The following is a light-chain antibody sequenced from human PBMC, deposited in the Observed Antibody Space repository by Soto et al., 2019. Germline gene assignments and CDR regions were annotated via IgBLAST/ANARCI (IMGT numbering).Light chain of an antibody. CDR3: QQYNTWSSIT. Sequence: EIVMTQSPATLSVSPGERVTHSCRASESISFNLAWYQQKPGQAPSLLMYGVFARATGIPARFSGSGSGTEFTLTISSLQSEDFAVYYCQQYNTWSSITFGQGTRLEIK. V-gene: IGKV3-15*01. CDR2: GVF. CDR1: ESISFN. J-gene: IGKJ5*01.